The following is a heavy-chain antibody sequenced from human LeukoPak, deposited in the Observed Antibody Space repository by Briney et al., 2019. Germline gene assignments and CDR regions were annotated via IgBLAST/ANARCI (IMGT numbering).Heavy chain of an antibody. J-gene: IGHJ4*02. CDR3: ARARSSTAGNRPYYFDF. D-gene: IGHD2-2*01. CDR1: GGSISSYY. V-gene: IGHV4-59*01. CDR2: IYYSGST. Sequence: SETLSLTCTVSGGSISSYYWSWIRQPPGKGLEWIGYIYYSGSTNYDPSLKSRVTISVDTSKNQFSLKLSAVTAADTAVYYCARARSSTAGNRPYYFDFWGQGALVTVSS.